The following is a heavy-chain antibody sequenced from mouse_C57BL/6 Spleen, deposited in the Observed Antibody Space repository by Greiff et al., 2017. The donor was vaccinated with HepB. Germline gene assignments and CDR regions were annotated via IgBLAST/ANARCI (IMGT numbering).Heavy chain of an antibody. CDR3: TRRRGYYGY. D-gene: IGHD1-1*01. CDR1: GYTFTDYE. V-gene: IGHV1-15*01. Sequence: QVQLQQSGAELVRPGASVTLSCKASGYTFTDYEMHWVKQTPVHGLEWIGAIDPETGGTAYNQKFKGKAILTADKSSSTAYMELRSLTSEDSAVYYCTRRRGYYGYWGQGTTLTVSS. J-gene: IGHJ2*01. CDR2: IDPETGGT.